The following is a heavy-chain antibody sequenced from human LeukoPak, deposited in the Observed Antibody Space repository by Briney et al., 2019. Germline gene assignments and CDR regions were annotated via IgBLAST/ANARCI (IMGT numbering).Heavy chain of an antibody. D-gene: IGHD5-12*01. V-gene: IGHV4-31*03. Sequence: PSQTLSLTCTVSGGSISSGGYYWSWIRQHPGKGLEWIGYIYYSGSTYYNPSLKSRVTISVDTSKSQFSLKLSSVTAADTAVYYCARDYVEWLRSYAQYDAFDIWGQGTMVTVSS. CDR1: GGSISSGGYY. J-gene: IGHJ3*02. CDR3: ARDYVEWLRSYAQYDAFDI. CDR2: IYYSGST.